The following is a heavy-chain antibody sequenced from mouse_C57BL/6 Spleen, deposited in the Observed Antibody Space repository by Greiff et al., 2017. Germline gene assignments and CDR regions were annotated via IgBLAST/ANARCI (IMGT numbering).Heavy chain of an antibody. CDR2: IDPEDGET. CDR3: ARAEFITTVVATDYFDY. CDR1: GFNIKDYY. D-gene: IGHD1-1*01. Sequence: EVQLQESGAELVKPGASVKLSCTASGFNIKDYYMHWVKQRTEQGLEWIGRIDPEDGETKYAPKFQGKATITADTSSNTAYLQLSSLTSEDTAVYYCARAEFITTVVATDYFDYWGQGTTLTVSS. J-gene: IGHJ2*01. V-gene: IGHV14-2*01.